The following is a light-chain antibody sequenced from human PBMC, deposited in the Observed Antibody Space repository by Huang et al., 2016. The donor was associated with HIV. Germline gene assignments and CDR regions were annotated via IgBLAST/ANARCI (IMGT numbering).Light chain of an antibody. Sequence: EIVLTQSPATLSLSPGERATLSCRASQNVTDSLAWYRQKPGQAPSRLIYRAANRAPGTPARFSGSGSGTDFTLTISSLEPEDFAIYYCQERIQWPRLTFGGGTKVEIK. CDR1: QNVTDS. CDR2: RAA. CDR3: QERIQWPRLT. V-gene: IGKV3-11*01. J-gene: IGKJ4*01.